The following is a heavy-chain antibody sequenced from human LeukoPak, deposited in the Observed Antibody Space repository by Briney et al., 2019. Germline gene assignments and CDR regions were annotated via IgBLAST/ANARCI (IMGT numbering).Heavy chain of an antibody. CDR1: GGSISSYY. D-gene: IGHD3-10*01. CDR3: ARPSRAGYGSGSYFH. J-gene: IGHJ4*02. V-gene: IGHV4-59*12. CDR2: IYDSGST. Sequence: PSETLSLTCTVSGGSISSYYWSWIRQPPGKGLEWIGYIYDSGSTNYNPSLKSRVTISVDTSKNQFSLKLSSVTAADTAVYYCARPSRAGYGSGSYFHWGQGTLVTVSS.